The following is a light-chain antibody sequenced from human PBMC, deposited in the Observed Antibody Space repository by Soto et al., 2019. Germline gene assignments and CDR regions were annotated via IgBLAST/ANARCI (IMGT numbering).Light chain of an antibody. J-gene: IGKJ5*01. Sequence: DIQMTQSPSTLSASVGDRVTITCRPSQSISVWLAWYRQKPGKAPELLIHKASTLETGVPSRFTGSGSGTEFTLSISSLQPDDSATYYCQQYYSFPITFGQGTRLEIK. CDR3: QQYYSFPIT. V-gene: IGKV1-5*03. CDR1: QSISVW. CDR2: KAS.